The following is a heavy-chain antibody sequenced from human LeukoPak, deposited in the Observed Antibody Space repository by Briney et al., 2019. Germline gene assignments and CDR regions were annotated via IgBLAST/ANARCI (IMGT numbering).Heavy chain of an antibody. CDR3: ARGKGPRGLLAWFDP. J-gene: IGHJ5*02. Sequence: ASVKVSCEASGGTFSSYAVIWVRQAPGHGLEWLGRIIPIFGIANYAQKFQGRVTITADKSTSTAYMELSSLRSEDTAVYYCARGKGPRGLLAWFDPWGQGTLVTLSS. CDR1: GGTFSSYA. V-gene: IGHV1-69*04. D-gene: IGHD3-16*01. CDR2: IIPIFGIA.